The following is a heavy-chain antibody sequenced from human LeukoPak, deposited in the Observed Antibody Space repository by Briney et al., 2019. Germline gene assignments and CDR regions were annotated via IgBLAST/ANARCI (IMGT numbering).Heavy chain of an antibody. CDR3: ARYLGYYSYMDV. CDR1: GFTFSSYA. CDR2: ISYDGSNK. V-gene: IGHV3-30*01. D-gene: IGHD3-10*01. J-gene: IGHJ6*03. Sequence: GGSLRLSCAASGFTFSSYAMHWVRQAPGKGLEWVAVISYDGSNKYYADSVKGRFTISRDNSKNTLYLQMNSLRAEDTAVYYCARYLGYYSYMDVWGKGTTVTVSS.